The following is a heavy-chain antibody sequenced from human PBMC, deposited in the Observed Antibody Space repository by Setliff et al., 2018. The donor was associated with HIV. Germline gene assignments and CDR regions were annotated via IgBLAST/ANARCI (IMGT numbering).Heavy chain of an antibody. CDR2: IYYSGST. J-gene: IGHJ4*02. D-gene: IGHD3-10*01. V-gene: IGHV4-59*11. CDR3: ARNRVPSSL. CDR1: GGSISSHY. Sequence: PSETLSLTCTVSGGSISSHYWSWIRQPPGKGLEWIGSIYYSGSTNYNPSLKSRVTISVDTSKNQFPLKLNSVIAADTAVYYCARNRVPSSLWGQGTLVTVSS.